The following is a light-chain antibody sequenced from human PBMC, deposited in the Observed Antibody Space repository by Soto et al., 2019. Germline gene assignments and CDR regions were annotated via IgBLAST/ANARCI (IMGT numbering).Light chain of an antibody. CDR2: GAS. CDR1: QSVSSSF. J-gene: IGKJ4*01. CDR3: QQYGSSPLT. Sequence: EIVLTQSPGTLSLSPGERATLSCRASQSVSSSFLAWYQQKPGQAPRLLIYGASSRATGIPDRFSGSGSGKDFTLTISRLEPDDVAVYYWQQYGSSPLTFGGGTKVEIK. V-gene: IGKV3-20*01.